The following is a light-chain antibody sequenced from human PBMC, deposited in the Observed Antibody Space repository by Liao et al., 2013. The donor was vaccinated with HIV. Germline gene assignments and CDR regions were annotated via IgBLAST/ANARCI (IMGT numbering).Light chain of an antibody. CDR1: NIENTN. Sequence: SYILTQPPSVSVAPGQTARFTCRDSNIENTNVHWYQQKPGQAPVLVISFDSDRPSGIPERFSGSNSGNTATLTISRVEAGDEADYYCQVWDISTGHPVLGGGTKLTVL. V-gene: IGLV3-21*01. CDR2: FDS. CDR3: QVWDISTGHPV. J-gene: IGLJ2*01.